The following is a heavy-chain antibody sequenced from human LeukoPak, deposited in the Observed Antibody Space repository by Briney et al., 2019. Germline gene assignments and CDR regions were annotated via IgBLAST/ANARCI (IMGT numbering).Heavy chain of an antibody. D-gene: IGHD3-10*01. CDR3: ARDSDYYGSGSYYQPPSRYFDY. CDR1: GFTFSSYG. CDR2: IWYDGSNK. V-gene: IGHV3-33*01. J-gene: IGHJ4*02. Sequence: GGSLRLSCAASGFTFSSYGMHWVRQAPGKGLEWVAVIWYDGSNKYYADSVKGRFTISRDNSKNTLYLQMNSLRAEDTAVYYCARDSDYYGSGSYYQPPSRYFDYWGQGTLVTVSS.